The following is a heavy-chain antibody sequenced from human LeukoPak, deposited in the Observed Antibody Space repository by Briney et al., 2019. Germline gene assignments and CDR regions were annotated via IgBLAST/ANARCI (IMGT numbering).Heavy chain of an antibody. Sequence: PGGSLRLSCAASGFTFSSYGMHWVRQAPGKGLEWVAFIRYDGGNKYYADSVKGRFTISRDNSKNTLYLQMNSLRAEDTAVYYCAKDGNWGWGSFDYWSRGTLVTVSS. CDR2: IRYDGGNK. CDR1: GFTFSSYG. V-gene: IGHV3-30*02. J-gene: IGHJ4*02. CDR3: AKDGNWGWGSFDY. D-gene: IGHD7-27*01.